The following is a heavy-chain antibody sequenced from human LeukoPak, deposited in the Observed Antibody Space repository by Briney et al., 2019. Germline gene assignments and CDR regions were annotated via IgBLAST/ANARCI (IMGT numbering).Heavy chain of an antibody. CDR3: AARFWSGYSFDY. V-gene: IGHV4-31*03. J-gene: IGHJ4*02. D-gene: IGHD3-3*01. Sequence: SETLSLTCTVSGGSISSGGYYWSWIRQHPGKGLEWIGYIYYSGSTYYNPSLKSRVTISVDTSKNQFSLKLSSVTAADTAVYYCAARFWSGYSFDYWGQGTLVTVSS. CDR1: GGSISSGGYY. CDR2: IYYSGST.